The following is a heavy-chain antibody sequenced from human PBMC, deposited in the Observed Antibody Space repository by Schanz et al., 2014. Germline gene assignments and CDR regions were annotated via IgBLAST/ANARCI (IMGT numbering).Heavy chain of an antibody. J-gene: IGHJ4*02. CDR2: TSNDGSFT. Sequence: EQVLESGGGFVQPGGSLRLSCATSGFTFTTFAMTWVPQAPGKGLEWVSRTSNDGSFTTFADSVKGRFTISRDNAKNTLYLQMNSLRAEDTAVYYCVRDTDYHFDYWGQGPLVTVSS. CDR1: GFTFTTFA. CDR3: VRDTDYHFDY. D-gene: IGHD4-17*01. V-gene: IGHV3-74*01.